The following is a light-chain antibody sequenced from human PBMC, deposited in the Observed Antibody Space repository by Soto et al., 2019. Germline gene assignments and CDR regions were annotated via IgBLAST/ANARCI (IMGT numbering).Light chain of an antibody. CDR2: DAS. Sequence: IQMTQSPSSLSASVGDRVTITCRASQTISSYLNWYQQRPGKAPKLLIHDASSLQSGVPSRFSGSGSGTDFALTISSLQPEDFATIYCQQTYSTPWTFGQGTKVDI. CDR1: QTISSY. J-gene: IGKJ1*01. V-gene: IGKV1-39*01. CDR3: QQTYSTPWT.